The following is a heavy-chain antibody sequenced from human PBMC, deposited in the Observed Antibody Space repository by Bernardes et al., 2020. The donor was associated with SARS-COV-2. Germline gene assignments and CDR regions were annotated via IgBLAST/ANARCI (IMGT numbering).Heavy chain of an antibody. CDR3: ARGYFYGPFDF. J-gene: IGHJ4*02. CDR2: INQNGGST. CDR1: GFTFDDYG. Sequence: GGSLRLSCAASGFTFDDYGLSWVRQAPGKGLEWVSGINQNGGSTGYADSVRGRFTISRDNAKNSLHLQVNSLRDEDTALYYCARGYFYGPFDFWGQGILVTVSS. D-gene: IGHD4-17*01. V-gene: IGHV3-20*04.